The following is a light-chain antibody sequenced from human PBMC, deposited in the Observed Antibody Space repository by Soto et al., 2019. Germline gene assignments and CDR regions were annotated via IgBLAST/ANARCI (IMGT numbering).Light chain of an antibody. CDR3: EQYNSYST. V-gene: IGKV1-9*01. J-gene: IGKJ1*01. CDR2: AAS. CDR1: QGISNY. Sequence: IQLTQTPTSLSASVGDRGTTTCRASQGISNYLAWYQQKPGKAPKLLIYAASTLQSGVPSRFSGSGSGTDFTLTISSLQPDDFATYYCEQYNSYSTFGQGSKVDIK.